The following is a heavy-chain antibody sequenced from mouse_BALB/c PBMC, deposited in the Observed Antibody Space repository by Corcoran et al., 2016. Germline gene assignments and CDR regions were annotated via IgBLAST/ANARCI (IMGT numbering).Heavy chain of an antibody. CDR3: ARWENGADY. J-gene: IGHJ2*01. CDR1: GYTFTTAG. Sequence: QNQLVQSGPELKKPGETVRISCKASGYTFTTAGMQWVQKMPGKGLKWIGWINTHSGVPKYAEDFKGRFAFSLETSASTAYLQISNLKNEDTATYFCARWENGADYWGQGTTLTVSS. D-gene: IGHD4-1*01. CDR2: INTHSGVP. V-gene: IGHV9-4*02.